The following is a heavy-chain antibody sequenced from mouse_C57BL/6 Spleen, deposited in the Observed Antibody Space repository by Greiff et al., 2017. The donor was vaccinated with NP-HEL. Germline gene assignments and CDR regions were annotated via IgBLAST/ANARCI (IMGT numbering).Heavy chain of an antibody. CDR1: GYTFTSSW. Sequence: VQLQQSGAEPVKPGASVTLSCKDSGYTFTSSWMHWVKQRPGRGRAWLGRIDPNSGGTKYNEKFKSKATLTVDKPSSTADMQLSSLTSEDSAVDDCARSGGYYSAMDYWGQGTSGTVSS. CDR3: ARSGGYYSAMDY. V-gene: IGHV1-72*01. CDR2: IDPNSGGT. J-gene: IGHJ4*01. D-gene: IGHD2-3*01.